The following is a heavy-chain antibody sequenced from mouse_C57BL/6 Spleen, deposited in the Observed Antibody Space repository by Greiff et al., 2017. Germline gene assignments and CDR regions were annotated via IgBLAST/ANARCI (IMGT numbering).Heavy chain of an antibody. J-gene: IGHJ2*01. D-gene: IGHD2-3*01. Sequence: QVQLQQSGAELVRPGSSVKLSCKASGYTFTSYWMDWVKQRPGQGLEWIGNIYPSDSETHYNQKFKDKATLTVDKSSSTAYMQLSSLTSEDSAVYYCARQGGYYYFDDWGQGTTLTVSS. CDR1: GYTFTSYW. CDR2: IYPSDSET. CDR3: ARQGGYYYFDD. V-gene: IGHV1-61*01.